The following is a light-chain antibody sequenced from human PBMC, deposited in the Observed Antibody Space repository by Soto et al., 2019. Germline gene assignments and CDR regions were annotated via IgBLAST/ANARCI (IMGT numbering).Light chain of an antibody. CDR1: QYINTR. CDR3: HQRQSWPRT. CDR2: QTS. V-gene: IGKV3-11*01. J-gene: IGKJ1*01. Sequence: EIVLTQSPATLSWFPGDRVTLSCRASQYINTRLAWYQHRPGQAPRLLIYQTSIRAAGIPARFSASGTGTDFTLTISDVQPEDFAVYYCHQRQSWPRTFGQGTKVDIK.